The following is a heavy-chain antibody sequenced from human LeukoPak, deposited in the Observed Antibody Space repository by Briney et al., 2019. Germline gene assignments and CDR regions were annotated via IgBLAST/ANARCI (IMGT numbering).Heavy chain of an antibody. CDR1: GFTFSVSL. D-gene: IGHD3-22*01. CDR2: IRSKANNYAT. V-gene: IGHV3-73*01. CDR3: GSRANYESSYYIVV. J-gene: IGHJ6*03. Sequence: GGSQRLSCSASGFTFSVSLIHWVREASGKGPECVGQIRSKANNYATAYAASVRGRFTLSRDDSKDTAYLQLISLRTEDTAMYYCGSRANYESSYYIVVWGKGTTVTVSS.